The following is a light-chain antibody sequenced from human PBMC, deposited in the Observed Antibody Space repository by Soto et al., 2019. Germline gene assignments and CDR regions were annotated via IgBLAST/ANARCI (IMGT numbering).Light chain of an antibody. CDR1: QNVDKF. J-gene: IGKJ5*01. Sequence: EIELTQSPATLSLSPWETATLSCRASQNVDKFLAWYQQRPGQPPRLLIFDSSNRATGVPVRFSGSGSGTVFTLTIGSLEPEDSAVYYCQQRKNWPPINFGQGTRLEIK. V-gene: IGKV3-11*01. CDR2: DSS. CDR3: QQRKNWPPIN.